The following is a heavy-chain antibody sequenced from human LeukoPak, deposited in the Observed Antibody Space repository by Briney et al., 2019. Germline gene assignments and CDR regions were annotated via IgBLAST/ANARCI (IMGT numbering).Heavy chain of an antibody. J-gene: IGHJ4*02. CDR2: ISYDGSNK. CDR1: GFTFSSYG. CDR3: AKDPVSVAGTHYPDY. D-gene: IGHD6-19*01. Sequence: GGSLRLSCAASGFTFSSYGMHWVRQAPGKGLEWVAVISYDGSNKYYADSVKGRFTISRDNSKNTLYLQMNSLRAEDTAVYYCAKDPVSVAGTHYPDYWGQGTLVTVSS. V-gene: IGHV3-30*18.